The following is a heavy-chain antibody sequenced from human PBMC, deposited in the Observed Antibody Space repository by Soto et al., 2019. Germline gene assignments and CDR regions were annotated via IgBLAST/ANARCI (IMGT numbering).Heavy chain of an antibody. J-gene: IGHJ4*02. V-gene: IGHV3-30*18. Sequence: GGSLRLSCAASGFTFSSYGMHWVRQAPGKGLEWVAVISYDGSNKYYADSVKGRFTISRDNSKNTLYLQMNSLRTEDTAVYYCAKDRGYDYYFDYWGQGTLVTVSS. CDR1: GFTFSSYG. CDR2: ISYDGSNK. D-gene: IGHD6-25*01. CDR3: AKDRGYDYYFDY.